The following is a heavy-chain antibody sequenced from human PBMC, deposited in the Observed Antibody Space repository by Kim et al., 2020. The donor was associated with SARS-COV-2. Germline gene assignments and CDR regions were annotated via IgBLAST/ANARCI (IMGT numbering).Heavy chain of an antibody. V-gene: IGHV3-21*01. CDR2: ISSSSSYI. J-gene: IGHJ4*02. CDR3: ARDLTRGWAAFDY. Sequence: GGSLRLSCAASGFTFSSYSMNWVRQAPGKGLEWVSSISSSSSYIYYADSVKGRFNISRDNAKNSLYLQMNSLRTEDTAVYYCARDLTRGWAAFDYWGQGTLVTVSS. CDR1: GFTFSSYS. D-gene: IGHD6-19*01.